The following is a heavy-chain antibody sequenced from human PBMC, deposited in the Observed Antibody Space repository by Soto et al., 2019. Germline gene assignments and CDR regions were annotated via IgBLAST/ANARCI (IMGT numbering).Heavy chain of an antibody. D-gene: IGHD3-16*01. J-gene: IGHJ5*02. CDR3: AGSYVHNWFDP. CDR2: ISYDGSYK. Sequence: GGSLRLSCAASGFTFSSYGMHWVRQAPGKGLEWVALISYDGSYKYYADPVKGRFTISRDNSKNTLYLQMNSLRAEDTAVYYCAGSYVHNWFDPWGQGTLVTVSS. V-gene: IGHV3-30*03. CDR1: GFTFSSYG.